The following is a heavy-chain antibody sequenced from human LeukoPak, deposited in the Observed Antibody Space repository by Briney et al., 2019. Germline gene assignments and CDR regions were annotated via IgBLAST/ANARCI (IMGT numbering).Heavy chain of an antibody. J-gene: IGHJ4*02. Sequence: GGSLRLSCAASGFTFRSFGMSWVRQALGKGLEWVSTVSATGGSTYYADSVKGRFTISRDNFKNTVFLQMNSLRAEDTALYYCAKDVSAAPGYWGQGTLVTVSS. V-gene: IGHV3-23*01. D-gene: IGHD3-10*01. CDR1: GFTFRSFG. CDR2: VSATGGST. CDR3: AKDVSAAPGY.